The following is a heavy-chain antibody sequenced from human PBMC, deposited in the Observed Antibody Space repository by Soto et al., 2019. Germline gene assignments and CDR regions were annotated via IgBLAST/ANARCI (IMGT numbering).Heavy chain of an antibody. CDR2: IYYSGST. CDR3: ARAWGRVFDY. CDR1: GGSISSYY. Sequence: QVQLQESGPGLVKPSETLSLTCTVSGGSISSYYWSWIRQPPGKGLEWIGYIYYSGSTNYNPSLRSRATISVDASKNQFSLKLSSVTAADTAVYYCARAWGRVFDYWGQGTLVTVSS. V-gene: IGHV4-59*01. D-gene: IGHD3-16*01. J-gene: IGHJ4*02.